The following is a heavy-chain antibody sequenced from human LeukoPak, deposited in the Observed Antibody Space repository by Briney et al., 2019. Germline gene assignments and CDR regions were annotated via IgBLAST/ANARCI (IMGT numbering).Heavy chain of an antibody. D-gene: IGHD6-6*01. J-gene: IGHJ4*02. CDR2: ISYDGSNK. CDR3: AKVLQLGPDFDY. V-gene: IGHV3-30*18. CDR1: GFTFSSYG. Sequence: GGSLRLSCAASGFTFSSYGMHWVRQAPGKGLEWVAVISYDGSNKYYADSVKGRFTISRDNSKNTLYLQMNSLRAEDTAVYYCAKVLQLGPDFDYWGQGTLVTVSS.